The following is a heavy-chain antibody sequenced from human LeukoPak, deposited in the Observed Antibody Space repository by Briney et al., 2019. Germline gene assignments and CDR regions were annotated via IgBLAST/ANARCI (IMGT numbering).Heavy chain of an antibody. CDR2: INPNTGGT. D-gene: IGHD3-16*02. V-gene: IGHV1-2*02. J-gene: IGHJ4*02. CDR1: GYTFTSFF. CDR3: TREVRYTRHYDY. Sequence: ASLKVSSKASGYTFTSFFIHWVPRAPGQGLEWMGWINPNTGGTTFAQRFQGRVTMTRDTSISTAYLDLSGLTSDDTAIYYCTREVRYTRHYDYWGQGTPVTVSS.